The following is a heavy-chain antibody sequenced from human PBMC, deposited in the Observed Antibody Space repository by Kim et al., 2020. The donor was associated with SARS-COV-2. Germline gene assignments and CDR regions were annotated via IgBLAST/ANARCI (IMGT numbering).Heavy chain of an antibody. CDR2: ISYSGST. V-gene: IGHV4-39*01. CDR3: ARQSAEAGTYFHH. J-gene: IGHJ1*01. D-gene: IGHD6-19*01. Sequence: SETLSLTCTVSGGSISSSSYYWVWIRQPPGKGLEWIGSISYSGSTYSNPSLKSRATISVDTSKNQFSLMLSSVTAAATAVYYCARQSAEAGTYFHHWGQGTLVIVSS. CDR1: GGSISSSSYY.